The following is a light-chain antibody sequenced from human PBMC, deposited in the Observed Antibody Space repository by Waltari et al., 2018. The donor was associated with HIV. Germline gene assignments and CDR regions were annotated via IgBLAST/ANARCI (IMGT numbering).Light chain of an antibody. V-gene: IGLV3-21*02. CDR2: DDG. J-gene: IGLJ3*02. Sequence: SYVLTQTPSVSVAPGQTARITCGGNNIGSKTVHWYQQKPSQAPLLVVYDDGDRPSGVPERFSGSKSGTSASLSITGVRPEDEAQYYCQSYDLGHAVWVFGGGTKLTVL. CDR1: NIGSKT. CDR3: QSYDLGHAVWV.